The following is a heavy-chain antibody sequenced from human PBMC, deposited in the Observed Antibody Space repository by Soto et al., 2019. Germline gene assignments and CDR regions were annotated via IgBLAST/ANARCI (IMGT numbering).Heavy chain of an antibody. CDR1: RFTFNNYA. Sequence: PVGSVRLSCAASRFTFNNYAMNWVRQAPGKGLDWVSSISGSGGSTYYADSVKGRFTISRDNSKNTLYLQMNSLRAEDTAVYYCAKGPLGRLDVWGQGTTVTVSS. D-gene: IGHD3-16*01. V-gene: IGHV3-23*01. J-gene: IGHJ6*02. CDR2: ISGSGGST. CDR3: AKGPLGRLDV.